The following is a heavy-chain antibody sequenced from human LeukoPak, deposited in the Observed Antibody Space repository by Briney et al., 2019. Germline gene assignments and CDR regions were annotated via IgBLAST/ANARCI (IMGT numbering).Heavy chain of an antibody. CDR1: GGTFSSYA. J-gene: IGHJ5*02. CDR2: IIPILGIA. CDR3: ASSRAAGTGWFDP. V-gene: IGHV1-69*04. D-gene: IGHD6-13*01. Sequence: SVKVSCKASGGTFSSYAISWVRQAPAQGLEWMGRIIPILGIANYAQKFQGRVTITADKSTSTAYMELSSLRSEDTAVYYCASSRAAGTGWFDPWGQGTLVTVSS.